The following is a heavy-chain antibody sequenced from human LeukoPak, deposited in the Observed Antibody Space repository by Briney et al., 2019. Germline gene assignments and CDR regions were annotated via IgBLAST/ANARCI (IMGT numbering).Heavy chain of an antibody. CDR1: GYTFTGYY. V-gene: IGHV1-2*02. Sequence: GASVKVSCKASGYTFTGYYMHWVRQAPGQGLEWMGWINPNSGGTNYAQKFQGRVTMTRDTSISTAYMELSRLRSDDTAVYYCAREPQGEYYYDSSGDYWGQGTLVTVSS. CDR3: AREPQGEYYYDSSGDY. D-gene: IGHD3-22*01. CDR2: INPNSGGT. J-gene: IGHJ4*02.